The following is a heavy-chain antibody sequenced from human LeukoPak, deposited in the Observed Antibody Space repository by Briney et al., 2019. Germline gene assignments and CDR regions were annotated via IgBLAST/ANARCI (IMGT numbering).Heavy chain of an antibody. V-gene: IGHV4-30-4*08. J-gene: IGHJ4*02. CDR2: IYYSGST. CDR1: GGSFSGYY. Sequence: SETLSLTCAVYGGSFSGYYWSWIRQPPGKGLEWIGYIYYSGSTYYNPSLKSRVTISVDTSKNQFSLKLSSVAAADTAVYYCARVGAHDFWSGYYRPFDYWGQGTLVTVSS. CDR3: ARVGAHDFWSGYYRPFDY. D-gene: IGHD3-3*01.